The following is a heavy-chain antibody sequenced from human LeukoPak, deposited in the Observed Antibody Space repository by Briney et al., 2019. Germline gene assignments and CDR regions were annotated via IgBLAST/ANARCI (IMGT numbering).Heavy chain of an antibody. V-gene: IGHV4-59*01. Sequence: SETLSLTCTVSGGSISSYYWSWIRQPPGKGLEWIGYIYYSGSTNYNPSLKSRVTISVDTPKNQFSLKLSSVTAADTAVYYCARDFRDGYNYYFDYWGQGTLVTVSS. CDR3: ARDFRDGYNYYFDY. CDR1: GGSISSYY. CDR2: IYYSGST. J-gene: IGHJ4*02. D-gene: IGHD5-24*01.